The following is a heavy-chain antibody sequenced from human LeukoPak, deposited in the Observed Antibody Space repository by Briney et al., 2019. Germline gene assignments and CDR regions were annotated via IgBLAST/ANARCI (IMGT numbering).Heavy chain of an antibody. CDR3: ARGLLPYQLLIRFDY. Sequence: VASVKVSCKASGGTFSSYAISWVRQAPGQGLEWMGGIIPIFGTANYAQKFQGRVTITADESTSTAYMELSSLRSEDTAVYYCARGLLPYQLLIRFDYWGQGTLVTVSS. V-gene: IGHV1-69*13. CDR2: IIPIFGTA. D-gene: IGHD2-2*01. CDR1: GGTFSSYA. J-gene: IGHJ4*02.